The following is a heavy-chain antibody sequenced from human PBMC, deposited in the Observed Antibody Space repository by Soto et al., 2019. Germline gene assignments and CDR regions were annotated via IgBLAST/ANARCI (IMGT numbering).Heavy chain of an antibody. D-gene: IGHD5-18*01. Sequence: QVQLQESGPGLVKPSQTLSLTCIVSGGPISSGGCYWSWIRQHPGKGLEWIGYIYYSGSTYYNPSLKSRVTISVDTSKNQFSLKLSSVTAADTAVYYCARREDTAKAGAFALWGQGTMVTVSS. CDR2: IYYSGST. J-gene: IGHJ3*01. CDR3: ARREDTAKAGAFAL. CDR1: GGPISSGGCY. V-gene: IGHV4-31*03.